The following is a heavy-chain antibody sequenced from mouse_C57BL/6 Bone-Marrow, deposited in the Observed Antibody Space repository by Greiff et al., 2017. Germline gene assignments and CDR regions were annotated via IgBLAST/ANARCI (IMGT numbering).Heavy chain of an antibody. J-gene: IGHJ2*01. V-gene: IGHV5-6*01. Sequence: VQLKESGGDLVKPGGSLKLSCAASGFTFSSYGMSWVRQTPDKRLVWVANISSGGSYTYYPDCVKGRFTISRDNAKNTLYLQMSSLKSEDTAMYYCARLKGYFDYWGQGTTLTVSS. CDR2: ISSGGSYT. CDR1: GFTFSSYG. D-gene: IGHD1-3*01. CDR3: ARLKGYFDY.